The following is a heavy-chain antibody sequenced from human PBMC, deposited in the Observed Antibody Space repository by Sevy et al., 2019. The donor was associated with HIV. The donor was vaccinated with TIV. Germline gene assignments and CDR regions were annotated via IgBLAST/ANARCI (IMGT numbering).Heavy chain of an antibody. V-gene: IGHV3-48*01. CDR1: GFTFSSYS. CDR2: ISSSSSTI. D-gene: IGHD2-2*01. J-gene: IGHJ6*02. Sequence: GGSLRLSCAASGFTFSSYSMNWVRQAPGKGLEWVSYISSSSSTIYYADSVKGRFTISRDNAKNSLYLQMNSLRAEDMAVYYCARDRGLDIVVVPAASTNYYYYYGMDVWGQGTTVTVSS. CDR3: ARDRGLDIVVVPAASTNYYYYYGMDV.